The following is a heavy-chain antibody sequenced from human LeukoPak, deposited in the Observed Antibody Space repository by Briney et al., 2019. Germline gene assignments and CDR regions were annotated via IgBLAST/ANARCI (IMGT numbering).Heavy chain of an antibody. CDR2: IYSGGTT. Sequence: GGSLRLSCAASGFTVSSNYMSWVRQAPGKGLEWVSVIYSGGTTNHADPVKGRFTVSRDNSKNTLYLQMNSLRAEDTAVYFCARGSSRAFDYWGQGTLVTVSS. V-gene: IGHV3-53*01. CDR1: GFTVSSNY. J-gene: IGHJ4*02. CDR3: ARGSSRAFDY. D-gene: IGHD2-2*01.